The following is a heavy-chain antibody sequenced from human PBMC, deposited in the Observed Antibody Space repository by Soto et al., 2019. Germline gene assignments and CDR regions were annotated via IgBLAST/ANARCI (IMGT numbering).Heavy chain of an antibody. CDR1: GGTFSSSG. D-gene: IGHD3-16*02. CDR2: IVPSLDTT. CDR3: ARWPQPRYTADPYAVDV. Sequence: QVHLVQSGTEVKKPGSSVKVSCKASGGTFSSSGFSWVRQAPGQGLEWMGMIVPSLDTTNYAQKFQARVTITADEVTSTAYMELRSLRSEATDLYYCARWPQPRYTADPYAVDVWGQGTRVIVSS. V-gene: IGHV1-69*11. J-gene: IGHJ6*02.